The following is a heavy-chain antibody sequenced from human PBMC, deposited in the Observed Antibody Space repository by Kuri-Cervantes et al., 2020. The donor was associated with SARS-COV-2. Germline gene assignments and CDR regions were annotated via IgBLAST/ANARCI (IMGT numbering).Heavy chain of an antibody. CDR3: ARDLSDWGFDY. Sequence: GGSLRLSCAASGFTLSSYAMHWVRHAPGKGLEWVAVISYDGSNKYYADSVKGRFTISRDNSKNTLYLQMNSLRAEDTAVYYCARDLSDWGFDYWGQGTLVTVSS. D-gene: IGHD7-27*01. CDR1: GFTLSSYA. J-gene: IGHJ4*02. V-gene: IGHV3-30*04. CDR2: ISYDGSNK.